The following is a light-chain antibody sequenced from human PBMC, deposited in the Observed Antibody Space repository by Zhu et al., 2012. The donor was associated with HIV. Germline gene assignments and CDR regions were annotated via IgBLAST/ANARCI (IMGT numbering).Light chain of an antibody. Sequence: EIVLTQSPATLSLSPGERATLPCRASQSVSSYLAWYQQKPGQAPRLLIYDASNRATGIPARFSGSGSGTDFTLTISSLEPEDFAVYYCQQRSSWLTFGGGTKVEIK. CDR3: QQRSSWLT. V-gene: IGKV3-11*01. CDR1: QSVSSY. J-gene: IGKJ4*01. CDR2: DAS.